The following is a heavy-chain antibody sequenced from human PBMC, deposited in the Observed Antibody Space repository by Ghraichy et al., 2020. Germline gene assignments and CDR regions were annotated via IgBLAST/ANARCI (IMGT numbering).Heavy chain of an antibody. D-gene: IGHD2-21*01. CDR2: IKPDGSEK. Sequence: GESLNISCAASGFTLSDYWMNWVRQAPGKGPEWVAIIKPDGSEKPYVDSVKGRFTISRDNAKNSLHLQMNSLRVDDTAVYYCARASGWVIDYWGQGNLVTGSS. J-gene: IGHJ4*02. V-gene: IGHV3-7*04. CDR3: ARASGWVIDY. CDR1: GFTLSDYW.